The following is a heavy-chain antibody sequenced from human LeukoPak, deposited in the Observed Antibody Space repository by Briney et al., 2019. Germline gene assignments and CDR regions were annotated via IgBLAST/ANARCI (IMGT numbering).Heavy chain of an antibody. V-gene: IGHV3-23*01. J-gene: IGHJ4*02. D-gene: IGHD3-3*01. CDR1: GFTFSSYA. CDR3: AKDSSWNFWSGYFY. CDR2: ISGSGGST. Sequence: GGSLRLSCAAPGFTFSSYAMSWFRQAPGKGLEWVSAISGSGGSTYYADSVKGRFTISRDNSKNTLYLQMNSLRAEDTAVYYCAKDSSWNFWSGYFYWGQGTLVTVSS.